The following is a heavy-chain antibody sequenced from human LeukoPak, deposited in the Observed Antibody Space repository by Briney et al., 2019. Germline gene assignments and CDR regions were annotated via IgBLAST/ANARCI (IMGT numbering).Heavy chain of an antibody. Sequence: SETLSLTCTVSRGSISSYYWSWIRQPPGQGLEWIGYIYYSGSTNYNPSLKSRVNISVDTSKNQFSLKLSSVTAADTAVYYCARVRVSSGSHPWYFDYWGKGTLVTVSS. CDR3: ARVRVSSGSHPWYFDY. CDR2: IYYSGST. D-gene: IGHD3-22*01. V-gene: IGHV4-59*01. CDR1: RGSISSYY. J-gene: IGHJ4*02.